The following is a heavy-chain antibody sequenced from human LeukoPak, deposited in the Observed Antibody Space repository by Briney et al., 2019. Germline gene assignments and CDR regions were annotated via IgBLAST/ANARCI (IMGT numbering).Heavy chain of an antibody. Sequence: GASVKVSCKASGYTFTNYYMNWVRQAPGQGLEWMGIINPSGGSTSYAQKFQGRVTMTRDMSTSTVYMELSSLRSEDTAVYYCARDLRYMWYSSSSYIDVWGKGTTVTVSS. CDR2: INPSGGST. CDR1: GYTFTNYY. V-gene: IGHV1-46*01. CDR3: ARDLRYMWYSSSSYIDV. J-gene: IGHJ6*03. D-gene: IGHD6-6*01.